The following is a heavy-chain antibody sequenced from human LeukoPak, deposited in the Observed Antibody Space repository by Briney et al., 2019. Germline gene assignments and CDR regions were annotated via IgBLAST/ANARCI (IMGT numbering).Heavy chain of an antibody. CDR3: ARYSSDEGHMDV. CDR2: IYYSGST. J-gene: IGHJ6*03. CDR1: GYSISSGYY. V-gene: IGHV4-61*01. Sequence: SETLSLTCTVSGYSISSGYYWGWIRQPPGKGLEWIGYIYYSGSTNYNPSLKSRVTISVDTSKNQFSLKLSSVTAADTAVYYCARYSSDEGHMDVWGKGTTVTISS. D-gene: IGHD6-19*01.